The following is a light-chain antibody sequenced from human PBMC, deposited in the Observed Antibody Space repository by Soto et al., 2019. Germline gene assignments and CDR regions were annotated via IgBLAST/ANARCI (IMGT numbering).Light chain of an antibody. CDR3: SSYAGSNTHYV. Sequence: QSALTQPPSASGSPGQSVTISCTGTSSDIGGYNYVSWYQQHPGEAPKLMIYEVSKRPSGVPDRFSGSKSGNTASLTVSGLQAEDEADYYCSSYAGSNTHYVFGTGTQLTVL. J-gene: IGLJ1*01. V-gene: IGLV2-8*01. CDR2: EVS. CDR1: SSDIGGYNY.